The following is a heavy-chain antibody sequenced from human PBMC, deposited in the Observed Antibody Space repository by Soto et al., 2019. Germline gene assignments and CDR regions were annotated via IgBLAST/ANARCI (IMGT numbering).Heavy chain of an antibody. D-gene: IGHD6-13*01. Sequence: SETLSLTCAVYGGSFSGYYWSWIRQPPGKGLEWIGEINHSGSTNYNSSLKSRVTISVDTSKNQFSLKLSSVTAADTAVYSCARASSNVGYLPHWGQGTLVTVSS. CDR2: INHSGST. CDR1: GGSFSGYY. V-gene: IGHV4-34*01. CDR3: ARASSNVGYLPH. J-gene: IGHJ4*02.